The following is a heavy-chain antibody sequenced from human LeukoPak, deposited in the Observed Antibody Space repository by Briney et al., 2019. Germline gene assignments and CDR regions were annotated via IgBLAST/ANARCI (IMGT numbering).Heavy chain of an antibody. CDR1: GFTFSSYG. J-gene: IGHJ4*02. CDR2: ISSRSDSI. Sequence: GGSLRLSCAASGFTFSSYGMNWVRQAPGKRLEWVSYISSRSDSIYYADSVKGRFTISRDNAETSLYLQMNSLRDGDTAVYYCARAMRSGYDYWGQGTLVTVSS. V-gene: IGHV3-48*02. CDR3: ARAMRSGYDY. D-gene: IGHD5-12*01.